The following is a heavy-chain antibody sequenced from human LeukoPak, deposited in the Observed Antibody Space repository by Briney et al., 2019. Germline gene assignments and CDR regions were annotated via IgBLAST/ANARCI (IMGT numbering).Heavy chain of an antibody. CDR2: IWYDGINK. V-gene: IGHV3-33*01. CDR3: ARARDV. CDR1: GFTFSSYD. J-gene: IGHJ4*02. Sequence: GGSLRLSCAASGFTFSSYDMHWVRQAPGKGLEWVAVIWYDGINKYYVDSVKGRFTISRDNSKNTLYLQMNSLRAEDTAVYYCARARDVWGQGTLVTVSS.